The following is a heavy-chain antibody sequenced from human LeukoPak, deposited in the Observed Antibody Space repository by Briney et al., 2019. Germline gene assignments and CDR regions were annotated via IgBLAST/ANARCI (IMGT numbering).Heavy chain of an antibody. D-gene: IGHD1-14*01. CDR2: INPSSGGT. Sequence: ASVKVSCKASGYTFTGYYIHWVRQAPGQGLEWMGRINPSSGGTNYAQKFQGRVAMTRDTSISTAYMELSRLSSDDTAVYYCARDAEDFDYWAREPWSPSPQ. CDR1: GYTFTGYY. J-gene: IGHJ4*02. CDR3: ARDAEDFDY. V-gene: IGHV1-2*06.